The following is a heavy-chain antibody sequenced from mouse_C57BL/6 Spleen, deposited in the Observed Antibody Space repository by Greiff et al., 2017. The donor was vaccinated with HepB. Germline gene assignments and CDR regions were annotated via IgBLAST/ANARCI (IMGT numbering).Heavy chain of an antibody. J-gene: IGHJ3*01. CDR1: GYTFTSYW. CDR2: IDPSDSYT. D-gene: IGHD2-5*01. CDR3: VAYYNNCFAY. Sequence: QVQLQQPGAELVKPGASVKLSCKASGYTFTSYWMQWVKQRPGQGLEWIGEIDPSDSYTNYNQKFKGKATLTVDTSSSTAYMQLSSLTSEDSAIYYCVAYYNNCFAYWGQGTLVTVSA. V-gene: IGHV1-50*01.